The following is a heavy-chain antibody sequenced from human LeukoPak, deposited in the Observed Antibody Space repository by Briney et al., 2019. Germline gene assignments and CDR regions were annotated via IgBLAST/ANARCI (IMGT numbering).Heavy chain of an antibody. D-gene: IGHD6-13*01. CDR2: ISTYNSNR. CDR3: ARDQFGSSSDY. Sequence: ASVKVSCKASGYTFTGYYMHWVRQAPGQGLEWMGWISTYNSNRNSARRLQGRVTMTTDTSTSTAYMELSSLRSDDTAVYYCARDQFGSSSDYWGQGTLVTVSS. CDR1: GYTFTGYY. J-gene: IGHJ4*02. V-gene: IGHV1-18*04.